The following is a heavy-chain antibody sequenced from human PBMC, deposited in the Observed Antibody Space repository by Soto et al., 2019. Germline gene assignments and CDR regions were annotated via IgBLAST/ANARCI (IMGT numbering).Heavy chain of an antibody. CDR2: INPTSEYT. V-gene: IGHV1-8*01. CDR1: GYTFTSYD. J-gene: IGHJ4*02. Sequence: ASVKVSCKASGYTFTSYDINWVRQAPGQGLEWVGWINPTSEYTAHAQKFQGRVTLTREISTATAYMELSSLTSEDTAVYFCARQVPPGYCREWGKGAQVTLA. D-gene: IGHD2-8*02. CDR3: ARQVPPGYCRE.